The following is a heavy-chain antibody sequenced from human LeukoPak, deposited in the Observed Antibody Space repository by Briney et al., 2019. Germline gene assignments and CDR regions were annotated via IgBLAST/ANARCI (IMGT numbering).Heavy chain of an antibody. V-gene: IGHV4-34*01. CDR1: GGSFSTYY. D-gene: IGHD4-17*01. J-gene: IGHJ4*02. Sequence: SETLSLTCAIYGGSFSTYYWSWIRQPPGKGLEWIGEINHSGSTNYNPSLESRVTISVDTSKNQFSLKLSSVTAADTALYYCASDHGQSTLLNWGQGTLVTVSS. CDR2: INHSGST. CDR3: ASDHGQSTLLN.